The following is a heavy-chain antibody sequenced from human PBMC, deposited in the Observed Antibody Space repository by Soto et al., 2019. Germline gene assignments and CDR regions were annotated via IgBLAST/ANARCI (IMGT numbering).Heavy chain of an antibody. J-gene: IGHJ2*01. Sequence: QVQLQQWGAGLLKPSETLSLTCAVYGGSFSGYYWSWVRQPPGKGLEWIGEITHSGCINYNTSLKSRVTMSLDTSKNQFSLRLHSVSDADRAVYYCARLFAGATGNWYFDLWGRGTLVTVSS. CDR2: ITHSGCI. V-gene: IGHV4-34*01. D-gene: IGHD3-10*01. CDR1: GGSFSGYY. CDR3: ARLFAGATGNWYFDL.